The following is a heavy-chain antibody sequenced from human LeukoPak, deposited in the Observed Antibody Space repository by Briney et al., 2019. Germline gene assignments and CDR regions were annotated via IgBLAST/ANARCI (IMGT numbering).Heavy chain of an antibody. CDR2: IYSGGNS. V-gene: IGHV3-66*02. CDR3: ARDRSTFFFDW. D-gene: IGHD3-22*01. J-gene: IGHJ4*02. Sequence: GGSLRLSCAASGFTFSSNYMSWVRQAPGRGLEWVSVIYSGGNSYYADSVKGRFTISRDNSKNTLYLQMNSLRAEDSAVYYCARDRSTFFFDWWGQGTLVTVS. CDR1: GFTFSSNY.